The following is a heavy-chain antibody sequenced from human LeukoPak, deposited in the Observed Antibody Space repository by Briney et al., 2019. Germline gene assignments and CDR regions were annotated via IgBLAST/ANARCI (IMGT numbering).Heavy chain of an antibody. CDR2: IYSGGST. V-gene: IGHV3-53*01. CDR1: GFTVSSNY. CDR3: ASSVLVAKDY. Sequence: GGSLRLSCAASGFTVSSNYMSWVRQAPRKGLEWVSVIYSGGSTYYADSVKGRFTISRDNAKNSLYLQMNSLRAEDTAVYYCASSVLVAKDYWGQGTLVTVSS. D-gene: IGHD2-21*01. J-gene: IGHJ4*02.